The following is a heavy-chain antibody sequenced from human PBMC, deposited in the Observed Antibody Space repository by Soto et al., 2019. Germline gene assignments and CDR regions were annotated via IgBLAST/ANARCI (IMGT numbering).Heavy chain of an antibody. D-gene: IGHD2-15*01. J-gene: IGHJ6*02. Sequence: PGGSLRLSCAASGFTFSSYGMHWVRQAPGKGLEWVAVIWYDGSNKYYAYSVKGRFTISRDNSKNTLYLQMNSLRAEDTALYYCARDSDYCSGGSCYYGMDVWGQGTTVTVSS. CDR1: GFTFSSYG. CDR2: IWYDGSNK. V-gene: IGHV3-33*01. CDR3: ARDSDYCSGGSCYYGMDV.